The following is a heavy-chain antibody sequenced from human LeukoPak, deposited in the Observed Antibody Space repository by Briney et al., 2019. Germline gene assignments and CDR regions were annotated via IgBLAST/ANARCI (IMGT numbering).Heavy chain of an antibody. D-gene: IGHD6-13*01. J-gene: IGHJ6*02. CDR1: GYTFTSYG. V-gene: IGHV1-18*01. CDR3: ARDGQLVLYYYYGMDV. CDR2: ISAYNGNT. Sequence: ASVKVSCKASGYTFTSYGISWVRQAPGQGLEWMGWISAYNGNTNYAQKLQGRVTMTTDTSTSTAYMELRSLSSDDTAVYYCARDGQLVLYYYYGMDVWGQGTTVTVSS.